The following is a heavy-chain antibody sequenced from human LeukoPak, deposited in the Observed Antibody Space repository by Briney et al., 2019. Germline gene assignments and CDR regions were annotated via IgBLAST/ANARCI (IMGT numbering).Heavy chain of an antibody. CDR2: IYYSGST. CDR1: GGSVSSYY. CDR3: AISLNFGVFDY. J-gene: IGHJ4*02. D-gene: IGHD3-10*01. V-gene: IGHV4-59*08. Sequence: SETLSLTCTVSGGSVSSYYCSWIRQPPGKGLEWIGYIYYSGSTNYNPSLKSRVTISVDTSKNQFSLKLSSVTAADTAVYYCAISLNFGVFDYWGQGTLVTVSS.